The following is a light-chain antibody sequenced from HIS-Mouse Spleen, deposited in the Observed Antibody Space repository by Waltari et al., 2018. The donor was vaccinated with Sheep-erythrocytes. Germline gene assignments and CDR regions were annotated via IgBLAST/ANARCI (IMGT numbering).Light chain of an antibody. Sequence: AIQMTQSPSSLSAPVGARVTITCRASQGIRNDLGWYQQKPGKAPKLLIYAASSLQSGVPSRFSGSGSGTDFTLTISSLQPEDFATYYCLQDYNYPLTFGGGTKVEIK. CDR2: AAS. CDR3: LQDYNYPLT. V-gene: IGKV1-6*01. CDR1: QGIRND. J-gene: IGKJ4*01.